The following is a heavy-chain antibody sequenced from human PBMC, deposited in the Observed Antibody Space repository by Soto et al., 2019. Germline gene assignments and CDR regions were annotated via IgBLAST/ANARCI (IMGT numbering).Heavy chain of an antibody. V-gene: IGHV1-3*01. CDR1: GYTFTGYA. J-gene: IGHJ4*02. Sequence: ASVKVSCKASGYTFTGYAIHWVRQAPGQRHEWMGWINGGNGDTKYSQRFQGRVTITRDTSASTAYMELTSLGSEDTAVYHCARGYCSSTSCQYYFDFWGQGTLVTVSS. CDR2: INGGNGDT. D-gene: IGHD2-2*01. CDR3: ARGYCSSTSCQYYFDF.